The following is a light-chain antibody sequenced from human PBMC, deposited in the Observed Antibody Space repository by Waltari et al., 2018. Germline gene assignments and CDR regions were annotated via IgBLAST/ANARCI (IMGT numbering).Light chain of an antibody. CDR2: VAS. CDR1: QNISSY. V-gene: IGKV1-39*01. Sequence: DIQMTQSPSSLSASVGDRVTITCRASQNISSYLNWYQQKPGKAPKLLIDVASSLQSGVPSRFSGSGSGTDFTLTISSLQPEDFATYYCQQSYSTPWTFGQGTKVEIK. J-gene: IGKJ1*01. CDR3: QQSYSTPWT.